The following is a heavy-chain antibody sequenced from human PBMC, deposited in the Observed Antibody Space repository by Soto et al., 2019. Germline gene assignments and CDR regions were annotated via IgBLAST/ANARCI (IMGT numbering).Heavy chain of an antibody. V-gene: IGHV3-30*18. Sequence: QVQLVESGGGVVQPGRSLRLSCAASGFTFSSYGMHWVRQAPGKGLEWVAVISYDGSNEYYADSVKGRFTISRDKSKNTLYLQMNSLRAEDTAVYYCAQDAGGSSSFDYWGQGTLVTVSS. CDR3: AQDAGGSSSFDY. D-gene: IGHD1-26*01. J-gene: IGHJ4*02. CDR1: GFTFSSYG. CDR2: ISYDGSNE.